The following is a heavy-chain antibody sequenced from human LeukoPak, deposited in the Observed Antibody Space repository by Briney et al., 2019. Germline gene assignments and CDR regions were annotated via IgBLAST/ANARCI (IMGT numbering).Heavy chain of an antibody. V-gene: IGHV1-8*01. CDR3: AKGLWFGELLVAFDY. J-gene: IGHJ4*02. CDR2: MNPNSGNT. Sequence: ASVKVSCKASGYTFTSYDINWVRQATGQGLEWMGWMNPNSGNTGYAQKFQGRVTITADKSTSTAYMELNSLRAEDTAVYYCAKGLWFGELLVAFDYWGQGTLVTVSS. CDR1: GYTFTSYD. D-gene: IGHD3-10*01.